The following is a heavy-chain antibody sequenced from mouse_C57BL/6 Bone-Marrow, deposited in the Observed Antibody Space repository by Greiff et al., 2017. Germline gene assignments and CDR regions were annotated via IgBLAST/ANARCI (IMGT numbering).Heavy chain of an antibody. CDR2: IYPGDGAT. Sequence: QVQLQQSGAELVKPGASVKISCKASGYAFSSYWMNWVKQRPGKGLEWIGQIYPGDGATNYNGKFKGKATLTADKSSSTAYMQLSSLTSEDSAVYFGARDGYYVEFDYWGQGTTLTVSS. CDR1: GYAFSSYW. J-gene: IGHJ2*01. D-gene: IGHD2-3*01. V-gene: IGHV1-80*01. CDR3: ARDGYYVEFDY.